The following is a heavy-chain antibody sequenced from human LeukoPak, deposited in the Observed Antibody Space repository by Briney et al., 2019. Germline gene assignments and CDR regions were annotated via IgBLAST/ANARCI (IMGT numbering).Heavy chain of an antibody. J-gene: IGHJ3*02. CDR2: ISYDGSNK. V-gene: IGHV3-30*18. CDR3: AKGIFLEGAFDI. Sequence: GGSLRLSCAASGFTFSSYGMHWDRQAPGKGLEWVAVISYDGSNKYYADSVKGRFTISRDNSKNTLYLQMNSLRAEDTAVYYCAKGIFLEGAFDIWGQGTMVTVSS. CDR1: GFTFSSYG. D-gene: IGHD3-3*01.